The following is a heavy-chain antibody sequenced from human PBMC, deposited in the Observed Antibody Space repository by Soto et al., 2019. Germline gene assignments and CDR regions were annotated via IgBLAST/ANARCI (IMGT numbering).Heavy chain of an antibody. J-gene: IGHJ6*03. Sequence: QVQLQQWGAGLLKPSETLSLTCAVYGGSFSGYQWTWIRQTPGKGLEWIGEINDSGNINYNPSLKSRVTILLDTPKKQISMKLSSVTAAASAVYYCARGLILRFGELSRRGGYYYYIDVWGKGTTVTVSS. CDR2: INDSGNI. CDR1: GGSFSGYQ. V-gene: IGHV4-34*01. CDR3: ARGLILRFGELSRRGGYYYYIDV. D-gene: IGHD3-10*01.